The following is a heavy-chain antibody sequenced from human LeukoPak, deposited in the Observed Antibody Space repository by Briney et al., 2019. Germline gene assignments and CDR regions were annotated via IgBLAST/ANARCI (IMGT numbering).Heavy chain of an antibody. CDR3: VRVVTGSVDY. J-gene: IGHJ4*02. CDR2: IYYTGDT. D-gene: IGHD3-10*01. V-gene: IGHV4-59*11. Sequence: LETLSLTCTVSGGSISGHYWGWIRQPPGKGLEWIGYIYYTGDTNYIPSFESRVTISVDTSKNQFFLKLGSVTAADTAIYYCVRVVTGSVDYWGQGTLVTVSS. CDR1: GGSISGHY.